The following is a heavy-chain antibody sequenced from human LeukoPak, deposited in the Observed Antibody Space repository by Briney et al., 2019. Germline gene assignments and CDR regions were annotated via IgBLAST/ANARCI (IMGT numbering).Heavy chain of an antibody. D-gene: IGHD3-22*01. V-gene: IGHV4-59*01. J-gene: IGHJ3*02. Sequence: SETLSLTCTVSGGSISSYYWSWIRQPPGKELEWIGYIYYSGSTNYNPSLKSRVTISVDTSKNQFSLKLSSVTAADTAVYYCARGYYYDSSGYQHDAFDIWGQGTMVTVSS. CDR3: ARGYYYDSSGYQHDAFDI. CDR2: IYYSGST. CDR1: GGSISSYY.